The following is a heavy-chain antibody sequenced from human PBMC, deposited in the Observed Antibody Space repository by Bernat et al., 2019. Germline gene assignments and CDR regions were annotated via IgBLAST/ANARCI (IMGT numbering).Heavy chain of an antibody. CDR3: ARSPVTGGRYYYFDY. Sequence: QVQLQESGPGLVKPSETLSLTCTVSGDSISSYHWTWIRQPPGKGLEWIGNIYHTGSTNYNPSLRSRVTMSVDTSKNQFSLKVTSLTAADTAVYYCARSPVTGGRYYYFDYWGQGTLVTVSS. D-gene: IGHD2-21*02. V-gene: IGHV4-59*01. CDR1: GDSISSYH. J-gene: IGHJ4*01. CDR2: IYHTGST.